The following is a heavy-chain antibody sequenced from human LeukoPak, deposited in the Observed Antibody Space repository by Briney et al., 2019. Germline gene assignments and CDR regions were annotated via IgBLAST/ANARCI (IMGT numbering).Heavy chain of an antibody. CDR3: ARGNYATTGPGALDI. Sequence: PGGSLRLSCAASGFTFSKVWMSWVRQAPGKGLEWVSVMYSGGSTNYADSVKGRFIISRDDSKNILDLQMNSLKAEDTAVYYCARGNYATTGPGALDIWGQGTMVTVSS. J-gene: IGHJ3*02. CDR2: MYSGGST. CDR1: GFTFSKVW. V-gene: IGHV3-53*01. D-gene: IGHD1-26*01.